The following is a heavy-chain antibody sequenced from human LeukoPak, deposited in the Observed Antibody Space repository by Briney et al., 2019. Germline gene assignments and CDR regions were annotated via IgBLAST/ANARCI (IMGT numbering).Heavy chain of an antibody. Sequence: GASLILSSAACGFIISSYSMNWVRQAPGKGLEWVSYISSSSSTIYYADSVKGRFTISRDNAKTSLYLQMNSLRAEDTAVYYCARNFRHIVVVPAAIQPNFDYWGQETLVTVSS. CDR3: ARNFRHIVVVPAAIQPNFDY. CDR2: ISSSSSTI. D-gene: IGHD2-2*01. J-gene: IGHJ4*02. CDR1: GFIISSYS. V-gene: IGHV3-48*04.